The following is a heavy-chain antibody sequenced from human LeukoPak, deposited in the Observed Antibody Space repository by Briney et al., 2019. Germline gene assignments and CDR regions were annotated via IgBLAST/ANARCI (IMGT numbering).Heavy chain of an antibody. CDR1: GGTFSSYT. Sequence: SVKVSCKASGGTFSSYTISWVRQAPGQGLEWMGRIIPILGIANYAQKFQGRVTITADKSTSTAYMELSSLRSEDTAVYYCARQATSIVGATTNWFDPWVQGTLVTVSS. D-gene: IGHD1-26*01. V-gene: IGHV1-69*02. J-gene: IGHJ5*02. CDR3: ARQATSIVGATTNWFDP. CDR2: IIPILGIA.